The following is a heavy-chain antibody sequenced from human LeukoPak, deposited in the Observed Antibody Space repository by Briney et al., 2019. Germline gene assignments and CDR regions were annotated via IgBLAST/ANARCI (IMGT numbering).Heavy chain of an antibody. CDR3: TRAPPGRDGYSEY. Sequence: GGPVRLSCAASGFIFSSYTMNWVRQAPGEGLEWVSSISDTSTYIYYADSVEGRFTISRDNAKSSLFLQMNSLRVEDTAVYYCTRAPPGRDGYSEYWGQGTVVTVST. CDR2: ISDTSTYI. V-gene: IGHV3-21*01. CDR1: GFIFSSYT. J-gene: IGHJ4*02. D-gene: IGHD5-24*01.